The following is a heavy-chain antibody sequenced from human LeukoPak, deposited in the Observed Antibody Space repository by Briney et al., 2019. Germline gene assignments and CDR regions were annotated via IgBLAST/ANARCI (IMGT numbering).Heavy chain of an antibody. CDR2: INPSGGST. CDR1: GYTFTNYY. Sequence: ASVKVSCKASGYTFTNYYVHWVRQAPGQGLEWMGVINPSGGSTNYAQRFQGRVTMTRDTSTSTVYMELSSLRSEDTAVYYCARDLSSTSNWESDFWGQGTLVTVSS. CDR3: ARDLSSTSNWESDF. V-gene: IGHV1-46*01. J-gene: IGHJ4*02. D-gene: IGHD1-26*01.